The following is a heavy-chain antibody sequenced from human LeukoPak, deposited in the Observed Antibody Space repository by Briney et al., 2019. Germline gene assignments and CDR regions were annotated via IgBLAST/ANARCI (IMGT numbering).Heavy chain of an antibody. CDR1: GYRFTSYW. V-gene: IGHV5-51*01. CDR2: IYPGDSDT. Sequence: GASLQISCKGSGYRFTSYWIGWVRQMPGKGLEWMGIIYPGDSDTRYSPSFQGQVTISADKSISTAYLQWSSLKASDTAMYYCARSYYDSSGYSEVHAFDIWGQGTMVTVSS. J-gene: IGHJ3*02. D-gene: IGHD3-22*01. CDR3: ARSYYDSSGYSEVHAFDI.